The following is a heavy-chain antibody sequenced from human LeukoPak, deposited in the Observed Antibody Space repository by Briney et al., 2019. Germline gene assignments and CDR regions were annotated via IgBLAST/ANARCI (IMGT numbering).Heavy chain of an antibody. V-gene: IGHV4-59*01. CDR2: IYYSGST. CDR3: ARVGYYYGSGSYNPLSY. D-gene: IGHD3-10*01. Sequence: SETLSLTCTVSGGSISSYYWSWIRQPPGKGLEWIGYIYYSGSTNYNPSLKSQVTISVDTSKNQFSLKLSSVTAADTAVYYCARVGYYYGSGSYNPLSYWGQGTLVTVSS. J-gene: IGHJ4*02. CDR1: GGSISSYY.